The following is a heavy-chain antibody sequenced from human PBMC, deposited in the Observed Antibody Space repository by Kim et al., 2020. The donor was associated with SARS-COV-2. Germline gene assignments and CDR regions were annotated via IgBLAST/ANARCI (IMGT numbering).Heavy chain of an antibody. J-gene: IGHJ6*04. CDR1: GFTFSSYG. Sequence: GGSLRLSCAASGFTFSSYGMHWVRQAPGKGLEWVAVISYDGSNKYYADSVKGRFTISRDNSKNTLYLQMNSLRAEDTAVYFCAKDLPVFARYYFYAMDVWGKGTPVTASS. CDR2: ISYDGSNK. CDR3: AKDLPVFARYYFYAMDV. D-gene: IGHD2-21*01. V-gene: IGHV3-30*18.